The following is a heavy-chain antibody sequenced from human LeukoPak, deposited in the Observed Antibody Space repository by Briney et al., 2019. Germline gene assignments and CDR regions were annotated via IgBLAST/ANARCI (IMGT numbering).Heavy chain of an antibody. J-gene: IGHJ2*01. CDR3: ARSVYSGYYYSSRYFDL. CDR2: IKQDGSEK. D-gene: IGHD1-26*01. CDR1: GFTFSRYW. Sequence: GGSLRLSCATSGFTFSRYWMTWVRQAPGKGLEWVANIKQDGSEKSYVDSVKGRFTISRDNANNSLYLQVNSLRAETTAVYYCARSVYSGYYYSSRYFDLWGRGTLVTVSS. V-gene: IGHV3-7*01.